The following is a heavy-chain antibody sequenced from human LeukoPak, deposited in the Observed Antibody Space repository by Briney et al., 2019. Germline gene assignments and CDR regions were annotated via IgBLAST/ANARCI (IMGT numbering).Heavy chain of an antibody. CDR2: ISSSGSTI. D-gene: IGHD3-16*02. J-gene: IGHJ4*02. CDR3: ARVAWYYDYVWGSYRHGPPDY. V-gene: IGHV3-48*03. CDR1: GFTFSSYE. Sequence: GGSLRLSCAASGFTFSSYEMNWVRQAPGKGLEWVSYISSSGSTIYYADSVKGRFTISRDNAKNSLYLQMNSLRAEDTAVYYCARVAWYYDYVWGSYRHGPPDYWGQGTLVTVSS.